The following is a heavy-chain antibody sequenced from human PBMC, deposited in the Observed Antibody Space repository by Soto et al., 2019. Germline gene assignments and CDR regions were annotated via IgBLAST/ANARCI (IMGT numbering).Heavy chain of an antibody. D-gene: IGHD6-13*01. CDR1: GYTFTSYY. CDR2: INPSGGST. V-gene: IGHV1-46*01. J-gene: IGHJ5*02. CDR3: AREVAAAGLGFDP. Sequence: ASVKFSCNASGYTFTSYYMHWVRQAPGQGLEWMGIINPSGGSTSYAQKFQGRVTMTRDTSTSTVYMELSSLRSEDTAVYYCAREVAAAGLGFDPWGQGTLVTVAS.